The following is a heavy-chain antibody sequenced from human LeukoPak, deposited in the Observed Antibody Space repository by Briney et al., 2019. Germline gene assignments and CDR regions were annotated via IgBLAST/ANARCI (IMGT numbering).Heavy chain of an antibody. V-gene: IGHV5-10-1*01. D-gene: IGHD6-13*01. CDR2: IDPSDSYT. J-gene: IGHJ4*02. Sequence: RGESLKISCKGSGYRFTSYWISWVRQMPGKGLEWMGRIDPSDSYTNYSPSFRGHVTISADKSISTAYLQWSSLKASDTAMYYCARRSKYSSSWYIDCWGQGTLVTVSS. CDR3: ARRSKYSSSWYIDC. CDR1: GYRFTSYW.